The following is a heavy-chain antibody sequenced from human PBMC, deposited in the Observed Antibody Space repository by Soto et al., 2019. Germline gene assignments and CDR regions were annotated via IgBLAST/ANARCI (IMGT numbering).Heavy chain of an antibody. CDR3: AGLRYYYDSSGYYGY. D-gene: IGHD3-22*01. Sequence: SETLSLTCTVSGGSISSGGYYWSWIRQHPGKGLEWIGYIYYSGSTYYNPSLKSRVTISVDTSKNQFSLKLSSVTAADTAVYYCAGLRYYYDSSGYYGYWGQGTLVTVSS. CDR1: GGSISSGGYY. J-gene: IGHJ4*02. V-gene: IGHV4-31*03. CDR2: IYYSGST.